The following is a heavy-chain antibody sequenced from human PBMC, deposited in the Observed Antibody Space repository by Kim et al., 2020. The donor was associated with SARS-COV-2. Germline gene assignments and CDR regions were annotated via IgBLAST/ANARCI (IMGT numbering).Heavy chain of an antibody. CDR1: GGSISSYY. D-gene: IGHD6-6*01. CDR2: IYYSGST. J-gene: IGHJ6*02. Sequence: SETLSLTCTVSGGSISSYYWSWIRQPPGKGLEWIGYIYYSGSTNYNPSLKRRVTISVDTSKNQFSLKLSSVTAADTAVYYCALGTEYGYYGMDVWGQGTTVTVSS. V-gene: IGHV4-59*13. CDR3: ALGTEYGYYGMDV.